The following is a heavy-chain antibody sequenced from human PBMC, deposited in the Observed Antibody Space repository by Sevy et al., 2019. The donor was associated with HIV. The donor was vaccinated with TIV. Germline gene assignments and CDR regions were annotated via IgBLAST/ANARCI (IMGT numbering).Heavy chain of an antibody. V-gene: IGHV3-30*18. CDR2: ISYDGRNK. CDR3: AKDFTGYNGMDV. J-gene: IGHJ6*02. Sequence: GGSLRLSCAVSGIIFTTSGMHWVRQAPGKGLEWVAVISYDGRNKFYGDSVKGRSTISRDNSKNILYLQMVSLRAEDTAVYYCAKDFTGYNGMDVWGQGTMVTVSS. CDR1: GIIFTTSG. D-gene: IGHD3-9*01.